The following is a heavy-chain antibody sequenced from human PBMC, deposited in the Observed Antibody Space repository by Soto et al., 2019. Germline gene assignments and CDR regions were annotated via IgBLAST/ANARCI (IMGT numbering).Heavy chain of an antibody. CDR1: GFTFSSYW. D-gene: IGHD3-3*01. CDR2: IKQDGSEK. J-gene: IGHJ6*03. V-gene: IGHV3-7*01. CDR3: ARGRYYDFWSGYYYYYYYMDV. Sequence: GGSLRLSCAASGFTFSSYWMSWVRQAPGKGLEWVANIKQDGSEKYYVDSVKGRFTISRDNAKNSLYLQMNSLRAEDTAVYYCARGRYYDFWSGYYYYYYYMDVWGKGTTVTVSS.